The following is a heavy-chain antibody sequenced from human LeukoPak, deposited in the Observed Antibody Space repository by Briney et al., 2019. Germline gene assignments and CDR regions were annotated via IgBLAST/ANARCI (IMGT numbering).Heavy chain of an antibody. CDR2: ISSNGGSI. CDR1: GFTFSDYA. V-gene: IGHV3-64*01. Sequence: GGSLRLSCAASGFTFSDYAMHWVRQAPGKELEYVSAISSNGGSIHYANSVKGRFTISRDNSKNTLYLQMNSLRAEDTAVYYCARSGLRHYYYYYYMDVWGKGTTVTVSS. D-gene: IGHD4-17*01. CDR3: ARSGLRHYYYYYYMDV. J-gene: IGHJ6*03.